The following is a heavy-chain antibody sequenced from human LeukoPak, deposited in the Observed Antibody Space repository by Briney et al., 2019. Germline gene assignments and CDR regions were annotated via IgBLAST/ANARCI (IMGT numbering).Heavy chain of an antibody. CDR1: GGTFSSYA. D-gene: IGHD3-3*01. CDR3: ARTNPGLYDFWSGYYRGQGDYGMDV. J-gene: IGHJ6*02. V-gene: IGHV1-69*13. Sequence: ASVKVSCKASGGTFSSYAISWVRQAPGQGLEWMGGIIPIFGTANYAQKFQGRVTITADESTSTAYMELSSLRSEDTAVYYRARTNPGLYDFWSGYYRGQGDYGMDVWGQGTTVTVSS. CDR2: IIPIFGTA.